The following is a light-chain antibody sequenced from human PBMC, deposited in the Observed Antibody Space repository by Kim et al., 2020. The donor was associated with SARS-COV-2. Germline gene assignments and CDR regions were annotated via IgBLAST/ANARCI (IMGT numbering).Light chain of an antibody. Sequence: RANINCRSSKYELDNSNNKNYLARYQQKPGQHPKLLIYWAATRESGVPDRFSGGGSGRDFTLTISSLQAEDGAVYYCQQYYSARTFGQGTKVDIK. CDR1: KYELDNSNNKNY. V-gene: IGKV4-1*01. CDR2: WAA. J-gene: IGKJ1*01. CDR3: QQYYSART.